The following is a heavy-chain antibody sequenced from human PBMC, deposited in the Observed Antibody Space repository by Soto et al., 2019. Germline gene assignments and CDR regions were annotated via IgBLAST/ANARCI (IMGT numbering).Heavy chain of an antibody. J-gene: IGHJ3*02. CDR2: IYYSGST. Sequence: QVQLQESGPGLVKPSQTLSLTCTVSGGSISSGEYFWSWIRQPPGKGLEWLAYIYYSGSTYYNPSLKSRVTISVDTSKNQFSLKLSSVTAADTAVYYCARVLQLWLNAFDIWGQGTMVTVSS. D-gene: IGHD5-18*01. CDR3: ARVLQLWLNAFDI. CDR1: GGSISSGEYF. V-gene: IGHV4-30-4*01.